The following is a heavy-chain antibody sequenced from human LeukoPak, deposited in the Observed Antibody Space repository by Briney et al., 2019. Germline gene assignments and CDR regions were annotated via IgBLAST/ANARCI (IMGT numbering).Heavy chain of an antibody. J-gene: IGHJ6*03. CDR2: INHSGST. CDR3: AIGGNRAPYYYYMDV. V-gene: IGHV4-34*01. Sequence: PSETLSLTCAVSGGSFSAYYWSWIRQPPGKGLEWIGEINHSGSTNYNPSLKSRVTISVDTSKNQFSLKLSSVTAADTAVYYCAIGGNRAPYYYYMDVWGKGTTVTDSS. D-gene: IGHD1-14*01. CDR1: GGSFSAYY.